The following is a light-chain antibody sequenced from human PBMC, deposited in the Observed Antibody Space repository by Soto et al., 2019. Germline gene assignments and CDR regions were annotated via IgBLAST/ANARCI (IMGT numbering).Light chain of an antibody. CDR3: QQYGRSPLT. CDR1: QSVSNDY. J-gene: IGKJ4*01. V-gene: IGKV3-20*01. CDR2: GAS. Sequence: EIVLTQSPGTLSLSPGDTATLSCRASQSVSNDYLAWYQQKPGQPPRLLISGASRRAAGVPDRLSGRGSGTDFTLTMNRLEPEDFGLYYCQQYGRSPLTFGGGTKVELK.